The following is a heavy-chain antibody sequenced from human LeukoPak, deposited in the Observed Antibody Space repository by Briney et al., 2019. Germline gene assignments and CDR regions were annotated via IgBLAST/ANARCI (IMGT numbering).Heavy chain of an antibody. CDR2: INPNSGGT. Sequence: ASVKVSCKASGYTFTGYYMHWVRQAPGQGLEWMGWINPNSGGTNYAQKFQGRVTMTRDMSTSTVYMELSSLRSEDTAVYYCASGSGSYYFFDYWGQGTLVTVSS. CDR1: GYTFTGYY. J-gene: IGHJ4*02. CDR3: ASGSGSYYFFDY. V-gene: IGHV1-2*02. D-gene: IGHD3-10*01.